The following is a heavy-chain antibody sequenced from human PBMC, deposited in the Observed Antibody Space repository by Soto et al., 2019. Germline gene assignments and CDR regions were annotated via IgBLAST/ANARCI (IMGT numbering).Heavy chain of an antibody. Sequence: SETLSLTCTVSGGSISSYYWSWIRQPPGKGLEWIGYIYYSGSTNYNPSLKSRGTRSVDTSKNQFSLKLSSVTAAAPAVYYCARGDGDFAGYDGGYYYCGMDVWGRGTTVTVS. J-gene: IGHJ6*02. V-gene: IGHV4-59*01. D-gene: IGHD4-17*01. CDR2: IYYSGST. CDR1: GGSISSYY. CDR3: ARGDGDFAGYDGGYYYCGMDV.